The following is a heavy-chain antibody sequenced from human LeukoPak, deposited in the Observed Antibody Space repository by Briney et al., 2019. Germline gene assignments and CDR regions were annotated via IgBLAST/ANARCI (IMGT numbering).Heavy chain of an antibody. CDR2: IYHSGTT. V-gene: IGHV4-38-2*02. J-gene: IGHJ4*02. D-gene: IGHD3-22*01. CDR1: GYSISNGYC. Sequence: SETLSLTCSVSGYSISNGYCWGRIRQPPGKGLEWIGSIYHSGTTYYNPSLKSRVTISVDTSKNQFSLKLSSVTAADTAVYYCARFPHYYDSSNSYIRFYLDYWGQGSLVTVSS. CDR3: ARFPHYYDSSNSYIRFYLDY.